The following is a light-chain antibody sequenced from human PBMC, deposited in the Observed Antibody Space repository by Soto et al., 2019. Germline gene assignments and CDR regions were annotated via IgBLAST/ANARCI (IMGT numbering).Light chain of an antibody. CDR2: DAS. CDR3: HQCSKWPSGGT. V-gene: IGKV3-11*01. CDR1: QSVNINY. Sequence: IVLTPSPGTLTLSPGERATLSCRASQSVNINYYAWYQQKPGQPPRLLMYDASDRAAGIPARFSGSGSGTDCTLTISSLEPEDFAVYYGHQCSKWPSGGTFGQGTKVDIK. J-gene: IGKJ1*01.